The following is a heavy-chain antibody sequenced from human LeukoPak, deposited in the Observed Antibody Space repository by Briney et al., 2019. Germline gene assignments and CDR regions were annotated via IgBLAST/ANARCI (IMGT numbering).Heavy chain of an antibody. CDR3: ARGFCSTTTCYAGFDY. CDR2: IYTSGST. J-gene: IGHJ4*02. Sequence: SDTLSLPCTVSGGSLHSYYRRWLRQPAGKGLAWLGRIYTSGSTNYNPSLKSGVTMSVDTSKNQFSLKLSSATAADTAVYYWARGFCSTTTCYAGFDYWGQGTLVTVSS. D-gene: IGHD2-2*01. CDR1: GGSLHSYY. V-gene: IGHV4-4*07.